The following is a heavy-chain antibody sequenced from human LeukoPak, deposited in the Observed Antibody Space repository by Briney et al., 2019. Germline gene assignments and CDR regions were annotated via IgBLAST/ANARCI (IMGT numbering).Heavy chain of an antibody. CDR3: ARDRTGGWFAP. CDR2: IYSGDNT. V-gene: IGHV3-66*01. CDR1: GXTVSTTD. D-gene: IGHD3/OR15-3a*01. Sequence: TGGSLRVSCAASGXTVSTTDMSWVRQAPGKGLEWVSIIYSGDNTYYADSVKGRFTISRDNSKNTLYLQMNSLRAEDTAVYYCARDRTGGWFAPWGQGTLVTVSS. J-gene: IGHJ5*02.